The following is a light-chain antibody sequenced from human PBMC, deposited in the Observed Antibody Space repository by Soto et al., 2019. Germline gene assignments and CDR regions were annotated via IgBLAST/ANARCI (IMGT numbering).Light chain of an antibody. CDR1: SGDIGSYNR. J-gene: IGLJ1*01. CDR3: SSYTNINTRASV. CDR2: EVT. Sequence: QSALTQSASVSGSPGQSITISCTGTSGDIGSYNRVSWYQQHPGKAPKLIIYEVTDRPSGVSNRFSGSKSGNTASLTISGLQAEDEAEYYCSSYTNINTRASVFGTGTKVTVL. V-gene: IGLV2-14*01.